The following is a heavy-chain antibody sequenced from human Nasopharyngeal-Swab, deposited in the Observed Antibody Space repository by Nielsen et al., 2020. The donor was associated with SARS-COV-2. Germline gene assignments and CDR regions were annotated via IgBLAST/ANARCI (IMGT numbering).Heavy chain of an antibody. CDR3: ARGPYYYDSSGYRAYYYYMDV. Sequence: WVRQAPGQGLEWMGWMNPNSGNTGYAQKFQGRVTMTRNTSISTAYMVLSSLRSEDTAVYYCARGPYYYDSSGYRAYYYYMDVWGKGTTVTVSS. J-gene: IGHJ6*03. CDR2: MNPNSGNT. V-gene: IGHV1-8*01. D-gene: IGHD3-22*01.